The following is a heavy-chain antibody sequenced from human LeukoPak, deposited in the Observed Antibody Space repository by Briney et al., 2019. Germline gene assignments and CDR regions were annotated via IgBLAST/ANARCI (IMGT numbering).Heavy chain of an antibody. CDR1: GCTFTGYY. V-gene: IGHV1-2*02. CDR3: ARDRTPYYYGSGRVYFDY. J-gene: IGHJ4*02. CDR2: INPNSGGT. D-gene: IGHD3-10*01. Sequence: ASVKVSCKASGCTFTGYYMHWLRQAPGQGLEWMGCINPNSGGTNYAQKFQGRVTMTRDTSISTAYMELSRLRSDDTAVYYCARDRTPYYYGSGRVYFDYWGQGTLVTVSS.